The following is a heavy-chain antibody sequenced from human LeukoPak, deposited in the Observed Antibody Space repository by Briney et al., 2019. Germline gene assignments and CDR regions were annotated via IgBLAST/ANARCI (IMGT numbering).Heavy chain of an antibody. D-gene: IGHD3-3*01. V-gene: IGHV4-39*01. CDR2: IYYSGNT. J-gene: IGHJ4*02. CDR1: GGSISSSSYY. Sequence: SETLSLTCTASGGSISSSSYYWGWIRQPPGKGLEWIGSIYYSGNTYYNPSLKSRVTISVDTSKNQFSLKLSSVTAADTAVYYCARRDYTTLDFDYWGQGTLVTVSS. CDR3: ARRDYTTLDFDY.